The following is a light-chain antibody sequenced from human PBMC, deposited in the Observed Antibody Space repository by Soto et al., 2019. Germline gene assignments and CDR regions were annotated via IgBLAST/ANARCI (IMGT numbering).Light chain of an antibody. Sequence: DIQMTQSPSSLSASIGDRVTITCRASPGMSNYLAWYQQKPGKVPKLLIYATSTLQSGVPSRFSGSGSGTDFTLTIDSLQPEDVATYYCQKCDSAPLTFGGGTKVEIK. J-gene: IGKJ4*01. CDR2: ATS. CDR1: PGMSNY. CDR3: QKCDSAPLT. V-gene: IGKV1-27*01.